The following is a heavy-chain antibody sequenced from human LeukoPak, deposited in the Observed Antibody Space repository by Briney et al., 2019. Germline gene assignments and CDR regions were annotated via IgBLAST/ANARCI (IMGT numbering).Heavy chain of an antibody. J-gene: IGHJ4*02. CDR3: ARGRRSTSWHGAYYFDY. CDR2: IYYSGST. Sequence: SQTLSLTCTVSGGSISSGGYYWSWIRQHPGKGLEWIGYIYYSGSTYYNPSLKSRVTISVDTSKNQFSLKLSSVTAADTAVYYCARGRRSTSWHGAYYFDYWGQGTLVTVSS. V-gene: IGHV4-31*03. D-gene: IGHD2-2*01. CDR1: GGSISSGGYY.